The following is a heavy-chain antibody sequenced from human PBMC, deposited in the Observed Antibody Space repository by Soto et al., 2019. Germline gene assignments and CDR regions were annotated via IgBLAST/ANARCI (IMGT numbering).Heavy chain of an antibody. Sequence: SQTLSLTCAISGDSVSSNSAAWNWIRQSPSRGLEWLGRTYYRSKWYNDYAVSVKSRITINPDTSKNQFSLQLNSVTPEDTAVCYSAYAAFFFYAAATNEFDPWGQGTLVTVSS. J-gene: IGHJ5*02. CDR1: GDSVSSNSAA. D-gene: IGHD2-2*01. V-gene: IGHV6-1*01. CDR3: AYAAFFFYAAATNEFDP. CDR2: TYYRSKWYN.